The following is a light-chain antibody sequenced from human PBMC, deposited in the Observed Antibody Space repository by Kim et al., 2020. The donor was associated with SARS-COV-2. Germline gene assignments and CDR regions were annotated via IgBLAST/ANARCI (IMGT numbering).Light chain of an antibody. V-gene: IGKV3-11*01. J-gene: IGKJ4*01. Sequence: PGETAPLSCQTSHRIRISLASYQQTRGQSLRHVIYDAAIRDTGIPDRCCGSGSGTDFTLTIGGLDPEDFGVCCCQQHSKWHPAPSFGGGTKVDIK. CDR1: HRIRIS. CDR2: DAA. CDR3: QQHSKWHPAPS.